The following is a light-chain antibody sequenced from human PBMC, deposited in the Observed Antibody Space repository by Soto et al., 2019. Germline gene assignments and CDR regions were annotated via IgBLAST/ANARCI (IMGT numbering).Light chain of an antibody. CDR3: QQRSIWPLT. CDR1: QSINTF. CDR2: DAS. V-gene: IGKV3-11*01. Sequence: EVLLTQSPATLSVSPGESVTLSCRASQSINTFLAWYQQKPGQAPRLLIYDASSRAAGVPARFSGRGSGTDFTLTINSLDPEDFAVYHCQQRSIWPLTFGGGSRVE. J-gene: IGKJ4*01.